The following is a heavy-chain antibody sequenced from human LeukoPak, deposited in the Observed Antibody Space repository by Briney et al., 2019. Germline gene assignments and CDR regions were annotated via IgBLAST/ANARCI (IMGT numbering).Heavy chain of an antibody. CDR3: ARGIVVVPAAYYYYMDV. J-gene: IGHJ6*03. V-gene: IGHV1-46*01. D-gene: IGHD2-2*01. Sequence: GASVKVSCKASGYTFTSYYLHWVRQAPEQGLQWMAIINPSDGSTTYAQKYQGRVTMTRDTSTSTVYMELSSLRSDDTAVYYCARGIVVVPAAYYYYMDVWGKGTTVTISS. CDR1: GYTFTSYY. CDR2: INPSDGST.